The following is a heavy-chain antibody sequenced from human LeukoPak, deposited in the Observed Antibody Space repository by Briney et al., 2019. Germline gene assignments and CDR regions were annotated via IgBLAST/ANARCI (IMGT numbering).Heavy chain of an antibody. Sequence: SETLSLTCSVSGGSISLSYYYWGWIRQPPGKAPEWIGSVYYSGTTSYNPSLKSRVTISVDMSKNHFSLGLSSVTAADTAMYYCARGTLYSGWSYYFDYWGQGSQVTVSS. D-gene: IGHD6-19*01. J-gene: IGHJ4*02. V-gene: IGHV4-39*07. CDR1: GGSISLSYYY. CDR2: VYYSGTT. CDR3: ARGTLYSGWSYYFDY.